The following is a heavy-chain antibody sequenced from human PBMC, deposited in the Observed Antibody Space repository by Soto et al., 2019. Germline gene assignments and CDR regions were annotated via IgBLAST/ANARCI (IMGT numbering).Heavy chain of an antibody. CDR2: MYYSGNA. CDR3: ATRSPAFDY. V-gene: IGHV4-61*05. Sequence: PSETLSLTCTVSGGSISSSSYYWGWIRQSPGKGLEWIGYMYYSGNANYNPSLRSRITISVDTSKNQFSLNLNSVTAADTAVYYCATRSPAFDYWGQGTLVTVSS. J-gene: IGHJ4*02. CDR1: GGSISSSSYY.